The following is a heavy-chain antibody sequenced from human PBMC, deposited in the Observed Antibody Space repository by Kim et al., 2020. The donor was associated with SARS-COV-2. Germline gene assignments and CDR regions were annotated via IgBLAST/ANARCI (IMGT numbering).Heavy chain of an antibody. CDR3: ARRCLGLSCPKGVSLDS. V-gene: IGHV1-69*02. J-gene: IGHJ4*02. Sequence: SVKVSCKASGGIFTNYPISWLRRAPGQGLEWMGRITPMLDVANYAQRFQGRVTITADKSTSTTYMELGSLTSDDTAVYYCARRCLGLSCPKGVSLDSWGQGTLVTVS. CDR2: ITPMLDVA. D-gene: IGHD2-8*01. CDR1: GGIFTNYP.